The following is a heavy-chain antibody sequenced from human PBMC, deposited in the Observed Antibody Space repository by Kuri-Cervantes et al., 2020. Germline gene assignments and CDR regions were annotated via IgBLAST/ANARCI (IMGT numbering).Heavy chain of an antibody. J-gene: IGHJ4*02. Sequence: GGSLRLSCAASGFTFSSYSMNWVRQAPGKGLEWVSSISSSSSYIYYADSVKGRFTISRDNAKNSLYLQMNGLRAEDTAVYYCARGIGWLRTLDYWGQGTLVTVSS. V-gene: IGHV3-21*01. D-gene: IGHD5-12*01. CDR1: GFTFSSYS. CDR3: ARGIGWLRTLDY. CDR2: ISSSSSYI.